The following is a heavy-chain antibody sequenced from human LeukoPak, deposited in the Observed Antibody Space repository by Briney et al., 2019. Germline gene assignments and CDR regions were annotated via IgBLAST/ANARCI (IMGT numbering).Heavy chain of an antibody. J-gene: IGHJ6*03. Sequence: ASVKVSCKASGYTFTSYYMHWVRQAPGQGLEWMGIINPSGGSTSYAQKFQGRVTMTRDTSTSTVYMELSSLRSEDTAVYYCARRQQVPAAIDYYYYYMDVWGKGTTVTVSS. CDR2: INPSGGST. CDR3: ARRQQVPAAIDYYYYYMDV. D-gene: IGHD2-2*01. V-gene: IGHV1-46*01. CDR1: GYTFTSYY.